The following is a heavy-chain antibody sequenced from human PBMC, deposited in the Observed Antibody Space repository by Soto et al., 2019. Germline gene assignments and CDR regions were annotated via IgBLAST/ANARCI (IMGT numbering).Heavy chain of an antibody. CDR3: ARVRSGSYYSYYFDC. D-gene: IGHD3-10*01. CDR1: GYTFTGYY. V-gene: IGHV1-2*02. Sequence: ASVKVSCKASGYTFTGYYMHWVRQAPGQGLEWMGWINPNSGGTNYAQKFQGRVTMTRDTSISTAYMELSRLRSDDTAVYYCARVRSGSYYSYYFDCWGQGTLVTVSS. CDR2: INPNSGGT. J-gene: IGHJ4*02.